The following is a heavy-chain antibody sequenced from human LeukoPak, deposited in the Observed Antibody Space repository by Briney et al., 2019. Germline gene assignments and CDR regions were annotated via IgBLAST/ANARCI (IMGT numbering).Heavy chain of an antibody. D-gene: IGHD2-8*01. CDR3: VRDWTYAFDL. V-gene: IGHV3-48*01. CDR2: IMRTADVT. J-gene: IGHJ4*02. Sequence: GGSLRLSCAASGFTFTSYTMNWVRQAPGRGLEWISYIMRTADVTSYADSVEGRFTISRDDAKNSLYLQMNSLRAEDTAVYYCVRDWTYAFDLWGQGTLVTVSS. CDR1: GFTFTSYT.